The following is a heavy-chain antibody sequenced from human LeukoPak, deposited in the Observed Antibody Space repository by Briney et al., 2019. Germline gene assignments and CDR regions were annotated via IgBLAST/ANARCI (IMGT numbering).Heavy chain of an antibody. CDR1: GFTFSSYW. CDR2: IKQDGSET. CDR3: ARGARVFILRGAFDI. Sequence: GGSLRLSCAASGFTFSSYWMRWVRQAPGKGLEWVATIKQDGSETYYVDSVKGRFTISRDNAKNSLYLQMNSLRAEDTAVYYCARGARVFILRGAFDIWGQGTMVTVSS. D-gene: IGHD2-8*01. V-gene: IGHV3-7*01. J-gene: IGHJ3*02.